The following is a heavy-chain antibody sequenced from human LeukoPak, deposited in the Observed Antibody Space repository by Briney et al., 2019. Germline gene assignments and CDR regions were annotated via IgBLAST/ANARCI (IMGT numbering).Heavy chain of an antibody. CDR2: IHYSGST. CDR1: GGSISSYY. Sequence: SETLSLTCTVSGGSISSYYWSWIRQPPGKGLEWIGYIHYSGSTNYNPSLKSRVTISVDTSKNQFSLKLSSVTAADTAVYYCARGDYDILTGYPTCFDYWGQGTLVTVSS. CDR3: ARGDYDILTGYPTCFDY. D-gene: IGHD3-9*01. V-gene: IGHV4-59*01. J-gene: IGHJ4*02.